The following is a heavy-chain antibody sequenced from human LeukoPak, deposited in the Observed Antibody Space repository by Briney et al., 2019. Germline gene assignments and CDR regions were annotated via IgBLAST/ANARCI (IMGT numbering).Heavy chain of an antibody. Sequence: QTGGSLRLSCAAPGFTFDDYAMHWVRQAPGKGLEWVSGISWNSGSIGYADSVKGRFTISRDNAKNSLYLQMNSLRAEDTALYYCAKDTYYDILTGPGFDYWGQGTLVTVSS. D-gene: IGHD3-9*01. CDR2: ISWNSGSI. V-gene: IGHV3-9*01. CDR3: AKDTYYDILTGPGFDY. CDR1: GFTFDDYA. J-gene: IGHJ4*02.